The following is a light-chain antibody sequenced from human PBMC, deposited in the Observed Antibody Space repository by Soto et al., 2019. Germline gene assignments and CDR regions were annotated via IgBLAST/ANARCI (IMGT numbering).Light chain of an antibody. V-gene: IGLV1-40*01. CDR3: SSDAGSNIYV. J-gene: IGLJ1*01. Sequence: QSVLTQPPSVSGAPGQRVTISCTGCSSNIGAGCEVHWYQHLPGKAPKLLIYGNTNRPSGVPDRFSGSKSGTSASLAITGLQAEDEADYYCSSDAGSNIYVFGTGTKLTVL. CDR1: SSNIGAGCE. CDR2: GNT.